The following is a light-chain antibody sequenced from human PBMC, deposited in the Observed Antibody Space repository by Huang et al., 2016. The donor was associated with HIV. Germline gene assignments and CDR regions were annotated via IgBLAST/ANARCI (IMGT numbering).Light chain of an antibody. Sequence: EIVLTQSPGTLSFSPGDTATLSCRASQIVRSRYLAWYQQKPGQAPRLLIYGTSDRPTAIPDRFSGSGSVTDFTLTISSLEPEDFAVYYCQHYSGSFGQGTRLEIK. CDR2: GTS. J-gene: IGKJ5*01. CDR3: QHYSGS. V-gene: IGKV3-20*01. CDR1: QIVRSRY.